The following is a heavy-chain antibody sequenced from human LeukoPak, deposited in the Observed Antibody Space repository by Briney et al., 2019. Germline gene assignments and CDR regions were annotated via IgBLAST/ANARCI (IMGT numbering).Heavy chain of an antibody. Sequence: ASVKVSCKASGYTFTGYYMNWVRQAPGQGLEWMGWINPNSGDTHYLQKFQGRVTVTRDTSISTAYMELSRLRSDDTAVHYCARDLANANFDCWGQGTLVTVSS. CDR3: ARDLANANFDC. V-gene: IGHV1-2*02. J-gene: IGHJ4*02. CDR1: GYTFTGYY. CDR2: INPNSGDT.